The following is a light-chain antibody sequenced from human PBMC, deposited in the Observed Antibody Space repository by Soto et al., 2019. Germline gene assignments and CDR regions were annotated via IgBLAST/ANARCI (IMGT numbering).Light chain of an antibody. CDR3: CSYAGGYTSV. J-gene: IGLJ1*01. V-gene: IGLV2-11*01. CDR1: SSDVGAYNY. CDR2: DVT. Sequence: QSALTQPRSVSGSPGQSVTISCTGTSSDVGAYNYVSWYQQHPGKAPKPMIHDVTKRPSGVPDRFSGSKSGITASLTISGLQAEDEADYYCCSYAGGYTSVLGTGTKLTVL.